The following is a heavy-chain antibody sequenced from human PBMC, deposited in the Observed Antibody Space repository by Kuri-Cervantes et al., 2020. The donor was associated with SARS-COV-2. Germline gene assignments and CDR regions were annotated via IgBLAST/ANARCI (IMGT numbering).Heavy chain of an antibody. Sequence: SVKVSCKASGDTFTYRFVHWVRQAPGQAPEWMGWITPFNGNTKYAQRFQDRVTITRDRSKSTAYMELNSLRSEDTAIYYCARSGPGAISQEDDAFDVWGQGTKVTVSS. D-gene: IGHD2-21*01. CDR2: ITPFNGNT. J-gene: IGHJ3*01. CDR3: ARSGPGAISQEDDAFDV. CDR1: GDTFTYRF. V-gene: IGHV1-45*01.